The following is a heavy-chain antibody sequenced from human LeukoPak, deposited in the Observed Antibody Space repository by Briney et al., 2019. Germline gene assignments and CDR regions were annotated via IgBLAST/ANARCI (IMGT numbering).Heavy chain of an antibody. V-gene: IGHV4-39*01. Sequence: SETLSLTCTVSGGSISSSRYYWGWSRQPPGRWLEWIATTLYSGSTYYNPSLKSRVTISVDTSKNQFSLKLSSVTAADTAVYYCARLLHSTSSSRFDFWGQRTLVTVSS. D-gene: IGHD6-6*01. CDR3: ARLLHSTSSSRFDF. J-gene: IGHJ4*02. CDR1: GGSISSSRYY. CDR2: TLYSGST.